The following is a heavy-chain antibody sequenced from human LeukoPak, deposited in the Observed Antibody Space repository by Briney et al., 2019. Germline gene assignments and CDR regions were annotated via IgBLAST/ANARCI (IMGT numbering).Heavy chain of an antibody. V-gene: IGHV1-18*01. CDR2: ISAYNGNT. CDR3: ARVRYCSSTSCYTKGYYYYMDV. CDR1: GYTFTSYG. D-gene: IGHD2-2*01. Sequence: ASVKVSCKASGYTFTSYGISWVRQAPGQGLEWMGWISAYNGNTNYAQKLQGRVTMTTDTSTSTAYMELRSLRSDDTAVYYCARVRYCSSTSCYTKGYYYYMDVWGKGTTVTVSS. J-gene: IGHJ6*03.